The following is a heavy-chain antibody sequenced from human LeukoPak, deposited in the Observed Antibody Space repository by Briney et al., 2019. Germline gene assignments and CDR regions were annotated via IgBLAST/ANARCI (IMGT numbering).Heavy chain of an antibody. CDR2: INPNSGGT. CDR1: GYTFTGYY. J-gene: IGHJ5*02. CDR3: ATSIVAAGTGWFDP. V-gene: IGHV1-2*02. D-gene: IGHD6-13*01. Sequence: ASVKVSCKASGYTFTGYYMHWVRQAPGQGLEWMGWINPNSGGTNYAQKFQGRVTMTRDTSISTAYMELSRLRSDDTAVYYCATSIVAAGTGWFDPWGQGTLVTVSS.